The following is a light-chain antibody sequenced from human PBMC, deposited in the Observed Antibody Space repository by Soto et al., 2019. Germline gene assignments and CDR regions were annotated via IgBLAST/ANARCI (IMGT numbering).Light chain of an antibody. Sequence: EVVLTQSPATLSLSPGETATLSSRASQSFGSSLAWYQQKPGQAPRLLIHHASTRAAGIPARFSGSGSGTDFSLTISSLEPEDFAVYYCHQRGIWPHTFGPGTKVDIK. CDR3: HQRGIWPHT. CDR2: HAS. CDR1: QSFGSS. J-gene: IGKJ3*01. V-gene: IGKV3-11*01.